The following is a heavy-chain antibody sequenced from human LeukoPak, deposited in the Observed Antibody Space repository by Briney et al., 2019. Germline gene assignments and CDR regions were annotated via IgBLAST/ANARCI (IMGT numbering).Heavy chain of an antibody. CDR3: GSCYPAFDI. D-gene: IGHD2-15*01. Sequence: SETLSLXCTVSGGSSSSSSYYWGWIRQPPGKGLEWIGSIYYSGSTYYNPSLKSRVTISVDTSKNQFSLKLSSVTAADTAVYYCGSCYPAFDIWGQGTMVTVSS. V-gene: IGHV4-39*01. CDR1: GGSSSSSSYY. CDR2: IYYSGST. J-gene: IGHJ3*02.